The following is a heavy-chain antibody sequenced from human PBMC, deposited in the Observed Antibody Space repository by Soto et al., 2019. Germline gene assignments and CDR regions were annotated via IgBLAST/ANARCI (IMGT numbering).Heavy chain of an antibody. J-gene: IGHJ5*02. CDR1: GGSVRDGGYY. Sequence: SETLSLTCTVSGGSVRDGGYYWAWLRQPPGKGLEWIGHIYHSGSTIYNPSLKSRATISIDTSKSQFSLNLNSMTAADTAVYYCAGYNWNYYFDPWGQGTLVTVSS. V-gene: IGHV4-61*08. D-gene: IGHD1-7*01. CDR3: AGYNWNYYFDP. CDR2: IYHSGST.